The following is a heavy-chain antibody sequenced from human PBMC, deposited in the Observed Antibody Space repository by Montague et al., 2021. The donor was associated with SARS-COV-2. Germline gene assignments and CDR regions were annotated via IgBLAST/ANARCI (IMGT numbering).Heavy chain of an antibody. V-gene: IGHV1-24*01. J-gene: IGHJ3*01. Sequence: SVKVSCKASGYTLSEVPIHWVRQAPGEGLEWMGRFDPEHGETLYTQKFQGRVTMTEDPSTETAYLELSNLISDDTATYDCATESILGVVIYAFAFWGQGTLVTVSS. CDR2: FDPEHGET. D-gene: IGHD3-3*02. CDR3: ATESILGVVIYAFAF. CDR1: GYTLSEVP.